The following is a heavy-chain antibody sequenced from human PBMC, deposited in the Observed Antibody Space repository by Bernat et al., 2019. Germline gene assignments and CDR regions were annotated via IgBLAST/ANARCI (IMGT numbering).Heavy chain of an antibody. Sequence: QVQLVESGGGVVQPGRSLRLSCAASRFTFSIYGMHWVRQAPGKGLEWVAFISYDGSKKYYADSVKGRFTISRDNSKNTVYLQMNSLRPEDTAVYYCGNDKVAAATAQDDYGLDVWGQGTTVTVSS. CDR2: ISYDGSKK. V-gene: IGHV3-30*18. D-gene: IGHD2-2*01. J-gene: IGHJ6*02. CDR3: GNDKVAAATAQDDYGLDV. CDR1: RFTFSIYG.